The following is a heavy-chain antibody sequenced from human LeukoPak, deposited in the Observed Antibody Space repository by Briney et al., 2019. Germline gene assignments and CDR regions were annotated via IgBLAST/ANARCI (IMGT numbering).Heavy chain of an antibody. D-gene: IGHD3-22*01. CDR2: IKSKTDGETI. V-gene: IGHV3-15*01. Sequence: GGSLRLSCAASGFSLNNAWMSWVRQAPGKGLEWVGRIKSKTDGETIDYAAPVRGRSTISRDDSKNMVYLVMNNLKTEDTAVYYCTTSYYDSSGFRAWGQGTLVTVSS. CDR1: GFSLNNAW. J-gene: IGHJ4*02. CDR3: TTSYYDSSGFRA.